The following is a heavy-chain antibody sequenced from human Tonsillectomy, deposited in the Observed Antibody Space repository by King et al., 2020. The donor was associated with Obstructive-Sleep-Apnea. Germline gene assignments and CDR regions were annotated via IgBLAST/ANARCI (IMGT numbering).Heavy chain of an antibody. CDR1: GFTFSSYG. CDR3: VNRQWRAKTEMFDY. CDR2: IRYDGSNE. V-gene: IGHV3-30*02. J-gene: IGHJ4*02. Sequence: VQLVESGGGVVQPGGSLRLSCAASGFTFSSYGMHWVRQAPGKGLEWVAFIRYDGSNEYYADSVKGRFIISRDNSKNTLYLQMNSLRAEDTAVYYCVNRQWRAKTEMFDYWGQGALVTVSS. D-gene: IGHD6-19*01.